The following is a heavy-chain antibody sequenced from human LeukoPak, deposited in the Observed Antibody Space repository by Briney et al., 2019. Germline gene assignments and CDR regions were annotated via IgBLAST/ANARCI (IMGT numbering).Heavy chain of an antibody. D-gene: IGHD7-27*01. CDR1: GGSISSSSYY. V-gene: IGHV4-39*07. CDR3: AREPPRSHGLTGDEVDY. Sequence: KPSETLSLTCTVSGGSISSSSYYWGWIRQPPGKGLEWIGSIYYSGSTYYNPSLKSRVTISVDTSKNQFSLKLSSVTAADTAVYYCAREPPRSHGLTGDEVDYWGQGTLVTVSS. CDR2: IYYSGST. J-gene: IGHJ4*02.